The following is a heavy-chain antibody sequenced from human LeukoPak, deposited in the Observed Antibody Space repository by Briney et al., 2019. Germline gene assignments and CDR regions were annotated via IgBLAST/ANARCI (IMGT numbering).Heavy chain of an antibody. V-gene: IGHV3-33*01. J-gene: IGHJ6*03. CDR2: IWYDGSNK. CDR1: GFTFSSYG. CDR3: VREDFDYYYYMDV. Sequence: PGRSLRLSCAASGFTFSSYGMHWVRQAPGKGLEWVAVIWYDGSNKYYADSVKGRFTISRDNSKNTLYLQMNSLRAEDTAVYYCVREDFDYYYYMDVWGKGTTVTVSS. D-gene: IGHD3-3*01.